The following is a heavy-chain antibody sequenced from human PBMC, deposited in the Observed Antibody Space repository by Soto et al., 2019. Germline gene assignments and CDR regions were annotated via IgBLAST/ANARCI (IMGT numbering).Heavy chain of an antibody. D-gene: IGHD3-3*01. Sequence: AASVKVSCKASGYTFTSYCISWVRQAPGQGLGWMGWISAYNGNTNYEPKLQGRVTRTTATSTSTAYMELRRLRYDDTAVYYCARDRASFGVVIRLHGMDVWGQGTTVTVCS. CDR1: GYTFTSYC. V-gene: IGHV1-18*01. CDR3: ARDRASFGVVIRLHGMDV. J-gene: IGHJ6*02. CDR2: ISAYNGNT.